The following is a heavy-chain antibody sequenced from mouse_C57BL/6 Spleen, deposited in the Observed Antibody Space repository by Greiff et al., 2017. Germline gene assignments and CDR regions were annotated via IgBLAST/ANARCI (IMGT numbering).Heavy chain of an antibody. CDR2: IYPGSGNT. CDR1: GYTFTDYY. V-gene: IGHV1-76*01. J-gene: IGHJ2*01. Sequence: QVQLQQSGAELVRPGASVKLSCKASGYTFTDYYINWVKQRPGQGLEWIARIYPGSGNTYYNEKFKGKATLTAEKSSSTAYMQLSRLTSEDSAVYFCARSSSGYVGEYWGQGTTLTVSS. CDR3: ARSSSGYVGEY. D-gene: IGHD3-2*02.